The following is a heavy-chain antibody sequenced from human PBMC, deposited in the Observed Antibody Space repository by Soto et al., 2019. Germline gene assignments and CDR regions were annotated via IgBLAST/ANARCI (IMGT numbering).Heavy chain of an antibody. Sequence: ETLSLTCPVSGVSVSNSNYYWGWIRQSPGKGLEWIGSVYYRGRSYSKSSVKSRVTISVDTSKNQFSLNLNSVTASDTAVYFCVSQRTSVLTQAYFDYWGPGALVTVYS. CDR1: GVSVSNSNYY. CDR2: VYYRGRS. CDR3: VSQRTSVLTQAYFDY. J-gene: IGHJ4*02. V-gene: IGHV4-39*01. D-gene: IGHD2-8*01.